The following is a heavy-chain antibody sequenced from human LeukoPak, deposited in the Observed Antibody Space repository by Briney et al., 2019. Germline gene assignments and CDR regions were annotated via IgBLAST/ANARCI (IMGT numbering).Heavy chain of an antibody. CDR1: GFSFSSCA. CDR3: VKAREYSGRDPVGDY. V-gene: IGHV3-23*01. J-gene: IGHJ4*02. CDR2: ISGGADST. D-gene: IGHD5-12*01. Sequence: QSGGSLRLSCAASGFSFSSCAMGWVRQAPGKGPDWVSSISGGADSTYYADSVKGRFTISRDNSKNTLYLQINSLRVEDTAIYYCVKAREYSGRDPVGDYWGQGALVTVSS.